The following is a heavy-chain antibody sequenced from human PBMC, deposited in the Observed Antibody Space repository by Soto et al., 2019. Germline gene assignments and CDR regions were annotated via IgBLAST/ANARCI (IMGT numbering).Heavy chain of an antibody. J-gene: IGHJ4*02. V-gene: IGHV4-59*12. CDR1: GGSISSSY. CDR3: ARTYGDSPFDY. D-gene: IGHD4-17*01. CDR2: IYYSGST. Sequence: SETLSLTCTVSGGSISSSYWSWIRQPPGKGLEWIGYIYYSGSTYNNPSLKSRVTISVDTSKNQFSLKLSSVTAADTAVYYCARTYGDSPFDYWGQGTLVTVSS.